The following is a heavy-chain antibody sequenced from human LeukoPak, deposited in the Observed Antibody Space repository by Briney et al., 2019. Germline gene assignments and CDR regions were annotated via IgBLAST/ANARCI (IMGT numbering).Heavy chain of an antibody. Sequence: PGGSLRLSCAASGFTFSSYAMSWVRQAPGKGLEWVSAISGYGGSTYYADSVKGRFTISRDNAKNSLYLQMNSLRAEDTAVYYCASGQLWFRFDYWGQGTLVTVSS. D-gene: IGHD5-18*01. CDR1: GFTFSSYA. CDR2: ISGYGGST. J-gene: IGHJ4*02. V-gene: IGHV3-23*01. CDR3: ASGQLWFRFDY.